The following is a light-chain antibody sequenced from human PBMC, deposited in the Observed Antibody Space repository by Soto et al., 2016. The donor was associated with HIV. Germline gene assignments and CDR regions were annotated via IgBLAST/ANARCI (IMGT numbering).Light chain of an antibody. CDR1: QTVNTW. V-gene: IGKV1-5*03. Sequence: DIQMTQSPSTLSASVGDRVTITCRASQTVNTWLAWYQQKPGKAPKLLIYKASTLETGVPSRFSGSGSGTEFTLTISSLQPGDFASYYCQKYNSAPWTFGQGTKVEIK. CDR2: KAS. CDR3: QKYNSAPWT. J-gene: IGKJ1*01.